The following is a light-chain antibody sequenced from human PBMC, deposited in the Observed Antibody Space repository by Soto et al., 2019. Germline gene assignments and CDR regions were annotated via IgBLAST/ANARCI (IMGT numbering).Light chain of an antibody. CDR1: RGISSY. J-gene: IGKJ5*01. CDR2: SAS. V-gene: IGKV1-9*01. Sequence: IQLTQSAASLSASVGDRVTITWKASRGISSYLAWYQQKPGKPPKLLVYSASTLQSGVPSRFSGSGSGPDFTLTISSLQTEDSATYFCQQLNSYPQTFGQGTRLEIK. CDR3: QQLNSYPQT.